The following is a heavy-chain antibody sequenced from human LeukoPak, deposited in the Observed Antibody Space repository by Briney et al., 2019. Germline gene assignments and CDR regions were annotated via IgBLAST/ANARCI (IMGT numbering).Heavy chain of an antibody. J-gene: IGHJ4*02. V-gene: IGHV3-48*01. Sequence: GGSLRLSCAASGFTFSSYSMNWVRQAPGKGLEWVSYISSSSSTIYYADSVKGRFTISRDNSKNTLYLQMNSLRAEDTAVYYCAKDYRMSYFDYWGQGTLVTVSS. CDR1: GFTFSSYS. D-gene: IGHD1-26*01. CDR3: AKDYRMSYFDY. CDR2: ISSSSSTI.